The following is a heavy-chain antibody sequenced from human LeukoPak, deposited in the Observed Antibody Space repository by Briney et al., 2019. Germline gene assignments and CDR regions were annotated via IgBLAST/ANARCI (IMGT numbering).Heavy chain of an antibody. J-gene: IGHJ4*02. D-gene: IGHD2-15*01. CDR3: ARDRGGSCFAIDY. CDR2: ISSSRSTI. CDR1: GFTFSNYS. V-gene: IGHV3-48*04. Sequence: PGGSLSLSCAASGFTFSNYSMNWVRQAPGKGLEWVSFISSSRSTIYYADSVKGRFTISRDNDKNSLYLQMNSLRAEDTAVYYCARDRGGSCFAIDYWGQGTLVTVSS.